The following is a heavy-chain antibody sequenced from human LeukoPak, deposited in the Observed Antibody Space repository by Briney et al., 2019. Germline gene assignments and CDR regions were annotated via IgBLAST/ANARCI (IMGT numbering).Heavy chain of an antibody. CDR1: GYDFATYW. CDR3: ASRTTVVTGAFDI. CDR2: IYPADSDT. V-gene: IGHV5-51*01. D-gene: IGHD4-23*01. J-gene: IGHJ3*02. Sequence: HGESLKISCKGSGYDFATYWIGWVRQTPGKGLEWVGIIYPADSDTRYSPSFQGQVTISADKSISTAYLQWSSLKASDTAMYYCASRTTVVTGAFDIWGQGTMVTVSS.